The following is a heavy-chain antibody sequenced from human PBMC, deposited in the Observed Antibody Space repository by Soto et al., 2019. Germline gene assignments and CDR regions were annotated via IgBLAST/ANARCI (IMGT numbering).Heavy chain of an antibody. Sequence: EVQLVESGGGLVQPGGSLRLSCVASGIPVSSNYMTWVRQAPGKGLEWVSVLHSGGDTYYANSVKGRFTISRHDSTNTVFVQMTSLTAEDTAVYYCARYVPYYYASRMDVWGQGTTVTVCS. V-gene: IGHV3-53*04. D-gene: IGHD3-10*01. CDR1: GIPVSSNY. CDR2: LHSGGDT. J-gene: IGHJ6*02. CDR3: ARYVPYYYASRMDV.